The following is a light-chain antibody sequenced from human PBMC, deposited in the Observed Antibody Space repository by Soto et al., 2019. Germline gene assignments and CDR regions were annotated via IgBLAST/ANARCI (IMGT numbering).Light chain of an antibody. Sequence: EIVMTQSPVTLSVSPGERATLSCGASQSVGSNLAWYQQKPGQAPRLLLYGASTRATGIPGRFSGSGSGTEFTLTITSLQSEDFAVYYCQQHNYWPSFGQGTKLEFK. CDR1: QSVGSN. V-gene: IGKV3-15*01. J-gene: IGKJ2*01. CDR2: GAS. CDR3: QQHNYWPS.